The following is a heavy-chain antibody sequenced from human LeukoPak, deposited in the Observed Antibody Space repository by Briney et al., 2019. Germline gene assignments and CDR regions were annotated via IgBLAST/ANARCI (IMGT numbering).Heavy chain of an antibody. Sequence: GGSLRLSCAASGFTFSSYGMHWVRQAPGKGLEWVAVISYDGSNKYYADSVKGRFTISRDNSKSTLYLQMNSLRAEDTAVYYCAKDGPKYSSSYLDYWGQGTLVTVSS. CDR1: GFTFSSYG. CDR3: AKDGPKYSSSYLDY. V-gene: IGHV3-30*18. J-gene: IGHJ4*02. CDR2: ISYDGSNK. D-gene: IGHD6-6*01.